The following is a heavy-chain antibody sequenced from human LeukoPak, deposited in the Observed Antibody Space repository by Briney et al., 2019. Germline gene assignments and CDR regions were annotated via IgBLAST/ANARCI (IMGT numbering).Heavy chain of an antibody. D-gene: IGHD6-19*01. CDR3: ARDFIAVAGLTDY. Sequence: GGSLRLSCAASGFTFSSYSMNWVRQAPGKGLEWVSSISSSSSYIYYADSVKGRSTISRDNAKNSLYLQMNSLRAEDTAVYYCARDFIAVAGLTDYWGQGTLVTVSS. CDR2: ISSSSSYI. V-gene: IGHV3-21*01. CDR1: GFTFSSYS. J-gene: IGHJ4*02.